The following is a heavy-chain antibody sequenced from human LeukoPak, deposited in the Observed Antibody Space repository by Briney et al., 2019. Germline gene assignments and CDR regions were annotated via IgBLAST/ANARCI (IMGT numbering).Heavy chain of an antibody. CDR2: IYHSGST. J-gene: IGHJ2*01. D-gene: IGHD4-17*01. Sequence: SETLSLTCTVSGYSISSGYYWGWIRQPPGKGLEWIGSIYHSGSTYYNPSLKSRVTISVDTSKNQFSLKLSSVTAADTAVYYCARVARPDYGDYGYWYFDLWGRGTLVTVSS. CDR1: GYSISSGYY. V-gene: IGHV4-38-2*02. CDR3: ARVARPDYGDYGYWYFDL.